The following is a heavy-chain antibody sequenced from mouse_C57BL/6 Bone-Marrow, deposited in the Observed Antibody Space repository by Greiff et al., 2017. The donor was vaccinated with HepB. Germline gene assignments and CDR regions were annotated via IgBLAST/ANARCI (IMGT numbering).Heavy chain of an antibody. CDR2: IDPSDSYT. D-gene: IGHD1-1*01. V-gene: IGHV1-69*01. J-gene: IGHJ3*01. Sequence: QVQLQQPGAELVMPGASVKLSCKASGYTFTSYWMHWVKQRPGQGLEWIGEIDPSDSYTNYNQKFKGKSTLTVDKSSSTAYMQLSSLTSEDSAVYYCARGLRFLAYWGQGTLVTVSA. CDR1: GYTFTSYW. CDR3: ARGLRFLAY.